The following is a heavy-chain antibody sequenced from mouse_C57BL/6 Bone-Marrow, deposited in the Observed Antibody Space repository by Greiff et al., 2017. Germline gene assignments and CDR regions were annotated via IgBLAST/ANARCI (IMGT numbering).Heavy chain of an antibody. J-gene: IGHJ4*01. CDR3: ARGDSNYYAMDY. Sequence: VQLQQSGPELVKPGASVKISCTASGYAFSSSWMNWVKQRPGKGLEWIGRIYPGDGDTNYNGKFKGKATLTADKSSSTAYMQLSSLTSEDSAVYFCARGDSNYYAMDYWGQGTSVTVSS. CDR2: IYPGDGDT. CDR1: GYAFSSSW. V-gene: IGHV1-82*01. D-gene: IGHD2-5*01.